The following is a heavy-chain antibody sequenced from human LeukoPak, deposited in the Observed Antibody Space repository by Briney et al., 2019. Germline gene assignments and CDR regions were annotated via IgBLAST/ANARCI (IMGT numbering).Heavy chain of an antibody. V-gene: IGHV3-9*01. Sequence: GGSLRLSCAASGFTFDDYAMHWVRQAPGKGLEWVSGISWNSGSIGYADSVKGRFTISRDNAKNSLYLQMNSLRAGDTALYYCAKVSSGYYSNWGQGTLVTVSS. CDR2: ISWNSGSI. CDR1: GFTFDDYA. J-gene: IGHJ4*02. D-gene: IGHD3-22*01. CDR3: AKVSSGYYSN.